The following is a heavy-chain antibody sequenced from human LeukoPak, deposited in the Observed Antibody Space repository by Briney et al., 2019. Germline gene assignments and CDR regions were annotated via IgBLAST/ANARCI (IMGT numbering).Heavy chain of an antibody. CDR1: GGSISSHY. J-gene: IGHJ4*02. CDR2: IYYSGST. V-gene: IGHV4-59*11. Sequence: SETLSLTCTVSGGSISSHYWSWIRQPQGKGLEWIGYIYYSGSTNYNPSLKSRVTISVDTSKNQFSLKLSSVTAADTAVYYCARSSSGYYFDYWGQGTLVTVSS. CDR3: ARSSSGYYFDY. D-gene: IGHD3-22*01.